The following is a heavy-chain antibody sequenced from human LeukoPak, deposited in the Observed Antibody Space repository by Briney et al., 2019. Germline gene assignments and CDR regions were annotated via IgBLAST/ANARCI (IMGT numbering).Heavy chain of an antibody. J-gene: IGHJ6*02. Sequence: PGGSLRLSCAASGFTFSSYSMNWVRQAPGKGLEWVSYITSSSTIYYADSVKGRFTISRDNAKDSLYLQMNSLRAEDTAVYYCAKDLSRAHYYGMDVWGQGTTVTVSS. CDR3: AKDLSRAHYYGMDV. CDR1: GFTFSSYS. CDR2: ITSSSTI. V-gene: IGHV3-48*01.